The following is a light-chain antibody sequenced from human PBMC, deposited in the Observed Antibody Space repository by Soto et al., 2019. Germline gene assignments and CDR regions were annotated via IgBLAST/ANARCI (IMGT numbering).Light chain of an antibody. CDR1: QSISNY. J-gene: IGKJ2*03. V-gene: IGKV1-39*01. Sequence: IQMTQSPSSLSASVGDRVTITCRASQSISNYLNWYQQKPGEAPKFLIYAASSLQSGVPSRFSGSGSGTDFTLTISSLQPEDFATYYCQQSYSTPYSFGQGTKVEMK. CDR3: QQSYSTPYS. CDR2: AAS.